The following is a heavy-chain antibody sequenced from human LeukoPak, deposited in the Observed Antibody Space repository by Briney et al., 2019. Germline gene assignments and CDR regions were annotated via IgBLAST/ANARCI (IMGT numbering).Heavy chain of an antibody. V-gene: IGHV3-30*02. CDR2: IRYDGSNK. D-gene: IGHD2-2*01. CDR3: AKDHCSSTSCYYDY. Sequence: GGSLRLSCAASGFTFSSYGMHWVRQAPGKGLEWVAFIRYDGSNKYYADSVKGRFTISRDNSKNTLYLQMNSLRVEDTAVYYCAKDHCSSTSCYYDYWGQGTLVTVSS. J-gene: IGHJ4*02. CDR1: GFTFSSYG.